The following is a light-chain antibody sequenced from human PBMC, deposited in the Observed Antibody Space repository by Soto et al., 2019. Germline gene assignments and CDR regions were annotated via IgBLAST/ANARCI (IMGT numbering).Light chain of an antibody. J-gene: IGLJ2*01. Sequence: SYELTQPPLVSVAPGQTARITCGEDNIGSKSVHWYQQKPGQAPVLVVYDNSDRPSGIPERFSGSNSGTTATLTISRVEAGDEADYYCQVWDGRSDHVVFGGGTKLTVL. V-gene: IGLV3-21*02. CDR2: DNS. CDR3: QVWDGRSDHVV. CDR1: NIGSKS.